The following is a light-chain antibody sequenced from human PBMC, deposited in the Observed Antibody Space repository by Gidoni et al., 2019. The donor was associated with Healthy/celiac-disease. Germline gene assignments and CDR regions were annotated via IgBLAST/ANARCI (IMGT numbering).Light chain of an antibody. CDR3: QQYDNLLPFT. Sequence: DIQMTQSPSSLSASVGDRVTITCQASQDISNYLNWYQQKPGKAPKLLIYDASNLETGVPSRFIGSGSGTDFTFTISSLQPEDIATYYCQQYDNLLPFTFGPGTKVDIK. CDR1: QDISNY. V-gene: IGKV1-33*01. J-gene: IGKJ3*01. CDR2: DAS.